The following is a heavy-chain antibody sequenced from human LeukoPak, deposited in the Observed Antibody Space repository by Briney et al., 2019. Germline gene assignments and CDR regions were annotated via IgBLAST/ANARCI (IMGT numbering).Heavy chain of an antibody. V-gene: IGHV3-23*01. J-gene: IGHJ5*02. D-gene: IGHD6-13*01. CDR1: GFTFCIYA. Sequence: GGSLTHSRAPSGFTFCIYAMSGVREAPARRVEWVSSLRGNGDTFNADSVKGRFTISRDNSKNTMYLQMNSLRAEDTAVYYCAKDSSFYSSSWYNWFDPWGQGTLVTVSS. CDR2: LRGNGDT. CDR3: AKDSSFYSSSWYNWFDP.